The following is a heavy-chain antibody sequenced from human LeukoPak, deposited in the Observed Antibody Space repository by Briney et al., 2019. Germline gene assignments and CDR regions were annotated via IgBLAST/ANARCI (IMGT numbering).Heavy chain of an antibody. CDR1: ELTVSSNS. V-gene: IGHV3-53*01. J-gene: IGHJ3*01. CDR3: AGGHSSGSYFNAYHL. Sequence: PGGSLRLSCAASELTVSSNSMSWVRQAPGKGLEWVSGVYSGGSTFYADSVKGRFIISRDSSKNTLYLQMNTLRAEDTAVYYCAGGHSSGSYFNAYHLWGQGTMVTVSS. CDR2: VYSGGST. D-gene: IGHD3-22*01.